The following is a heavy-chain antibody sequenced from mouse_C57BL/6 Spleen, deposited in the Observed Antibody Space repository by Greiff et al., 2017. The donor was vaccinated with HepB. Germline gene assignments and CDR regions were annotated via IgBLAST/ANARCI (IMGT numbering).Heavy chain of an antibody. J-gene: IGHJ3*01. CDR2: IYPGDGDT. V-gene: IGHV1-80*01. Sequence: VQLQQSGAELVKPGASVKISCKASGYAFSSYWMNWVKQRPGKGLEWIGQIYPGDGDTNYNGKFKGKATLTADKSSSTAYMQLSSLTSEDSAVYFCARSGVTTRAWFAYWGQGTLVTVSA. CDR1: GYAFSSYW. CDR3: ARSGVTTRAWFAY. D-gene: IGHD2-2*01.